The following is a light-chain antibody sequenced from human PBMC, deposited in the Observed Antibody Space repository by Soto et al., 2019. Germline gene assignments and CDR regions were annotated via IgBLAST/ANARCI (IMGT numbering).Light chain of an antibody. V-gene: IGKV3D-20*02. J-gene: IGKJ3*01. Sequence: EIVLTQSPGTLSLSPGERVTLSCRASQNVYINSLAWYQQKPGQTPRLLIYGASTRAAAVPDRFSGSGSGTDFALSIDGLEPEDFAIYYCQQRSSWPFTFGPGTKVDIK. CDR1: QNVYINS. CDR2: GAS. CDR3: QQRSSWPFT.